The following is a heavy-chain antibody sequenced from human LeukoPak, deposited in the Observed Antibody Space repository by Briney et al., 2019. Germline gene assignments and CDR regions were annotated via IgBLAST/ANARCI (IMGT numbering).Heavy chain of an antibody. V-gene: IGHV3-21*04. CDR2: ISGSGSYI. CDR3: AKSVAIYFYYGLDV. J-gene: IGHJ6*02. CDR1: GFTFSSYS. D-gene: IGHD3-3*01. Sequence: GGSLRLSCAASGFTFSSYSMNWVRQAPGKGPEWVSSISGSGSYIYYADSVKGRFTISRDNSKNTLFLQMNSLRVEDTAPYYCAKSVAIYFYYGLDVWGQGTTVTVSS.